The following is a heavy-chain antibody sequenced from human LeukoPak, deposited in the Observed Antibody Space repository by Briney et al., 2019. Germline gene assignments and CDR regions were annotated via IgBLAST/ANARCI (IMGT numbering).Heavy chain of an antibody. CDR3: ARIPLTIFGVVIPYYFDY. V-gene: IGHV1-18*01. J-gene: IGHJ4*02. D-gene: IGHD3-3*01. Sequence: ASVKVSCKASGYTFTSYGISWVRQAPGQGLEWMGWISAYNGNTNYAQKLQGRVTMTTDTSTSTAYMELRSLRSDDTAVYYCARIPLTIFGVVIPYYFDYWGQGTLVTVSS. CDR1: GYTFTSYG. CDR2: ISAYNGNT.